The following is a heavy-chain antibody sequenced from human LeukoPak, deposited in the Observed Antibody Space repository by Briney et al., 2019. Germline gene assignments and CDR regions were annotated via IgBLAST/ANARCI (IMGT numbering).Heavy chain of an antibody. D-gene: IGHD2-21*01. CDR1: GFTFTTYI. Sequence: PGGPLRLSCVASGFTFTTYIMNWVRQAPGKGLEWISYISTSGTTMYYADSVKGRFTISRDNAKNSLYLQMNSLRDEDTAIYYCARGRGSSWGQGTLVTVSS. CDR3: ARGRGSS. V-gene: IGHV3-48*02. J-gene: IGHJ5*02. CDR2: ISTSGTTM.